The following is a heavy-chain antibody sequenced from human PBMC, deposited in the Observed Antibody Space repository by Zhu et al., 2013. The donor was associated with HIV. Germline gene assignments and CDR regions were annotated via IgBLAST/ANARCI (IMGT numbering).Heavy chain of an antibody. CDR3: ARDADCSGGSCYPMWDY. CDR1: GFTFSNYW. V-gene: IGHV3-7*01. J-gene: IGHJ4*02. D-gene: IGHD2-15*01. Sequence: EVQLVESGGGLVQPGGSLRLSRAVSGFTFSNYWMTWVRQAPGKGMEWVANIKEDGSEKHYLDSLKGRFTISRDNAKNSLYLQMNSLRAEDTAVYYCARDADCSGGSCYPMWDYWGQGTLVTVSS. CDR2: IKEDGSEK.